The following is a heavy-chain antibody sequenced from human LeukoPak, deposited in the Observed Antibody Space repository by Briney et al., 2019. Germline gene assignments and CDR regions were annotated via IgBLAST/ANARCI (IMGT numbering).Heavy chain of an antibody. D-gene: IGHD3-3*01. V-gene: IGHV1-18*01. J-gene: IGHJ6*03. Sequence: GASVKVSCKASGYTFTSYGISWVRQAPGQGLEWMGWISAYNGNTNYAQKLQGRVTMTTDTSTSTAYMELRSLRSDDTAVYYCARIRGSKKLRFLEWSQPQYYYYMDVWGKGTTVTVSS. CDR2: ISAYNGNT. CDR3: ARIRGSKKLRFLEWSQPQYYYYMDV. CDR1: GYTFTSYG.